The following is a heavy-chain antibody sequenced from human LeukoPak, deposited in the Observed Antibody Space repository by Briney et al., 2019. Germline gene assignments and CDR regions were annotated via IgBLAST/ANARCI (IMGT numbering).Heavy chain of an antibody. CDR2: IYTSGST. D-gene: IGHD5-18*01. CDR1: GGSFSGYY. Sequence: SETLSLTCAVYGGSFSGYYWSWIRQPAGKGLEWIGRIYTSGSTSYNPSLKSRVTISVDTSKNQFSLKLSSVTAADAAVYYCAREELWSPRWFDPWGQGTLVTVSS. V-gene: IGHV4-4*07. CDR3: AREELWSPRWFDP. J-gene: IGHJ5*02.